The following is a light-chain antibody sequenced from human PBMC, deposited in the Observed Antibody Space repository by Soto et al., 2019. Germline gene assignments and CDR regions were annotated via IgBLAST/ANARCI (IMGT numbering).Light chain of an antibody. CDR1: SSDVGGYDY. V-gene: IGLV2-8*01. Sequence: QSALTQPPSASGSPGQSVTISCTGTSSDVGGYDYVSWYQQHPGKAPKLMIYDVTKRPSGVPDRFSGSRSDSTASLTVSGLQAEDEADYYCTSYGGSNNVIFGGGTKVTVL. CDR3: TSYGGSNNVI. J-gene: IGLJ2*01. CDR2: DVT.